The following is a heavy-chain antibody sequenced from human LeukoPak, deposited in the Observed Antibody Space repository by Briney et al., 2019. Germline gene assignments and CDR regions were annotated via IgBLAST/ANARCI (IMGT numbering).Heavy chain of an antibody. V-gene: IGHV4-61*01. CDR3: ASLAYYYDSSGYYYAVQYFQH. CDR2: IYYSGTT. J-gene: IGHJ1*01. D-gene: IGHD3-22*01. Sequence: SETLSLTCTVSGGSVSSGTYYWSWIRQPPGKGLEWIGYIYYSGTTNHNPSLKSRVTISVDKSKNQFSLKLSSVTAADTAVYYCASLAYYYDSSGYYYAVQYFQHWGQGTLVTVSS. CDR1: GGSVSSGTYY.